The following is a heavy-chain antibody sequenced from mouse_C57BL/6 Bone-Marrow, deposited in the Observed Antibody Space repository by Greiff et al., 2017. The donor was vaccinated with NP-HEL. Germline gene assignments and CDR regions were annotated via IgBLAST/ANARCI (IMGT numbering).Heavy chain of an antibody. J-gene: IGHJ4*01. D-gene: IGHD2-2*01. CDR2: IDPENGDT. CDR1: GFNIKDDY. CDR3: STMVTTRAMDY. V-gene: IGHV14-4*01. Sequence: EVKVVESGAELVRPGASVKLSCTASGFNIKDDYMHWVKQRPEQGLEWIGWIDPENGDTEYASKFQGKATITADTSSNTAYLQLSSLTSEDTAVYYCSTMVTTRAMDYWGQGTSVTVSS.